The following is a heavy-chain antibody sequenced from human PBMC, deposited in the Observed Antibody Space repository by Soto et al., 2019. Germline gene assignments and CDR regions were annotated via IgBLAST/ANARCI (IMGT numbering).Heavy chain of an antibody. J-gene: IGHJ4*02. CDR2: IYSGGST. D-gene: IGHD6-13*01. V-gene: IGHV3-66*01. CDR1: GFTVSSNY. CDR3: ARTYSSSWSPFDH. Sequence: PGGSLRLSCAASGFTVSSNYMSWVRQAPGKGLEWVSVIYSGGSTYYADSVKGRFTISRDNSKNTLYLQMNSLRAADTAVYYCARTYSSSWSPFDHWGQGTLVTVSS.